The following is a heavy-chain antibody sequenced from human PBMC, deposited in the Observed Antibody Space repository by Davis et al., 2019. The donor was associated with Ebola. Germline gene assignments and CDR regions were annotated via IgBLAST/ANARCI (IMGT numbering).Heavy chain of an antibody. CDR1: GFTFSSYA. D-gene: IGHD4-23*01. CDR2: ISGSGGRT. V-gene: IGHV3-23*01. J-gene: IGHJ4*02. CDR3: AKVSRTTVGYFDN. Sequence: GGSLRLSCAASGFTFSSYAMSWVRQAPGKGLEWVSAISGSGGRTYYADSVKGRFTISRDNSKNTLYLQMNSLRGEDTAVYYSAKVSRTTVGYFDNWGQGTLVTVSS.